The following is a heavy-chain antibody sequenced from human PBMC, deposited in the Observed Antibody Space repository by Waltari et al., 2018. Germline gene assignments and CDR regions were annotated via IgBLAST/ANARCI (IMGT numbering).Heavy chain of an antibody. CDR1: GFPFSSYS. CDR2: ISSSSSYI. D-gene: IGHD1-1*01. J-gene: IGHJ6*02. V-gene: IGHV3-21*01. Sequence: EVQLVESGGGLVKPGGSLRLSCAASGFPFSSYSMNWARQAPGKGLEWVSSISSSSSYIYYADSVKGRFTISRDNAKNSLYLQMNSLRAEDTAVYYCAGENWNYYGMDVWGQGTTVTVSS. CDR3: AGENWNYYGMDV.